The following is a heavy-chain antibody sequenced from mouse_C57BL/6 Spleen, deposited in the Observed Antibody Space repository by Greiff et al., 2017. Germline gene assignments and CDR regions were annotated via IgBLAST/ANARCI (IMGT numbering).Heavy chain of an antibody. Sequence: VQRVESGAELMKPGASVKLSCTATGYTFTGYWIEWVKQRPGHGLEWIGEILPGSGSTNYNEKFKGKVTFTSDTSANTAYMQLSSLTTEDAAIYYCARGYYYDYEGAMDYWGQGTSVTVSS. CDR1: GYTFTGYW. CDR2: ILPGSGST. D-gene: IGHD2-4*01. J-gene: IGHJ4*01. CDR3: ARGYYYDYEGAMDY. V-gene: IGHV1-9*01.